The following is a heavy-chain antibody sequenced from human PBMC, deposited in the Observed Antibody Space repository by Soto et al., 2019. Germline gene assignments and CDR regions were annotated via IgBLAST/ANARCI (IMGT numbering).Heavy chain of an antibody. CDR3: ARHASGGGYDFVAGVVVSPTFDI. CDR1: GGSISSSSYY. CDR2: IYYSGRT. Sequence: PSETLCLTCTVSGGSISSSSYYWGWIRQPPGNRLEWIGSIYYSGRTYYNPSIKSRVTISVYMSKNQSSLTLSFVNTADTAVYYCARHASGGGYDFVAGVVVSPTFDIWGQGTMVTVSS. V-gene: IGHV4-39*01. D-gene: IGHD5-12*01. J-gene: IGHJ3*02.